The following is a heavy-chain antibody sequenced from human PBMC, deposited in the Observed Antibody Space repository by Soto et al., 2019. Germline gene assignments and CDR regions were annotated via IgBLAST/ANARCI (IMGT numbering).Heavy chain of an antibody. V-gene: IGHV4-30-4*01. CDR2: IYKSATT. J-gene: IGHJ4*02. CDR3: ARGRFDFIWGTPAPYLDY. Sequence: PSETLSLTCSVSGDSISSVDYFWAWIRQPPGQALEYIGYIYKSATTYYNPSFESRVAISLDTSKSQFSLNVTSVTAADTAVYFCARGRFDFIWGTPAPYLDYWGQGALVTVSS. D-gene: IGHD3-16*01. CDR1: GDSISSVDYF.